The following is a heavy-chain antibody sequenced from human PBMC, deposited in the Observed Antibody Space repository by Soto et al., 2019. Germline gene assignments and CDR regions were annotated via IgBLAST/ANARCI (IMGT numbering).Heavy chain of an antibody. J-gene: IGHJ4*02. D-gene: IGHD2-15*01. CDR1: GFTFSSYW. CDR2: INSDGSST. Sequence: VQLVESGGGLVQPGGSLRLSCAASGFTFSSYWMHWVRQAPGKGLVWVSRINSDGSSTSYADSVKGRFTISRDNAKNTLYLQMNSLRAEDTAVYYCARVGWEYCSGGSCYGNPFDYWGQGTLVTVSS. CDR3: ARVGWEYCSGGSCYGNPFDY. V-gene: IGHV3-74*01.